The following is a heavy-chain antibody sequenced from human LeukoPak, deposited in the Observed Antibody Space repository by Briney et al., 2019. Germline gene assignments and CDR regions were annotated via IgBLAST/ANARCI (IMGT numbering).Heavy chain of an antibody. CDR1: GFTFSSYG. V-gene: IGHV3-33*01. J-gene: IGHJ6*04. CDR2: IWYDGSNK. Sequence: PGRSLRLSCAASGFTFSSYGMHWVRQAPGKGLEWVAVIWYDGSNKYYADPVKGRFTISRDNSKNTLYLQMNSLRVEDTAVYYCAREGRDTAGSRLAEDVWGKGTTVTVSS. D-gene: IGHD5-18*01. CDR3: AREGRDTAGSRLAEDV.